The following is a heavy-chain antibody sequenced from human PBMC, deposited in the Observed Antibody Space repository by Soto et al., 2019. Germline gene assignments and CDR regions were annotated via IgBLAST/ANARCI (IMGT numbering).Heavy chain of an antibody. V-gene: IGHV4-34*01. CDR1: GGSFSGYY. CDR2: INHSGST. CDR3: ARLYYYYYMDV. Sequence: SETLSLTCAVYGGSFSGYYWSWIRQPPGKGLEWIGEINHSGSTNYNPSLKSRVTISVDTSKNQFSLKLSSVTAADTAVYYCARLYYYYYMDVWGKGTTVTVSS. J-gene: IGHJ6*03.